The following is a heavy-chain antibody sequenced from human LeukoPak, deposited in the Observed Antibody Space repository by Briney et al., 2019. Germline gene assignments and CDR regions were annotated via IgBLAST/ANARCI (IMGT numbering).Heavy chain of an antibody. CDR2: ISDIGSI. Sequence: SETLSFTCTVSGGSISSYYRSWIRQPPGKGLEWIAYISDIGSINYNPSLKSRVTISLDTSKNQFSLKLSSVTAADTAVYYCAGHHPRNTVDFWGQGTLVTVSS. CDR1: GGSISSYY. D-gene: IGHD2-8*02. V-gene: IGHV4-59*08. J-gene: IGHJ4*02. CDR3: AGHHPRNTVDF.